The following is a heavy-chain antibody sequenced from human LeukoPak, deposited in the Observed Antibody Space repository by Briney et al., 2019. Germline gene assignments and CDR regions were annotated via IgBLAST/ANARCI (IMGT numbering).Heavy chain of an antibody. CDR2: INHSGST. D-gene: IGHD3-16*02. Sequence: SETLSLTCAVYGGSFSGYYWSWIRQPPGKGLEWIGEINHSGSTNYYPSLKSRVTISVDTSKNQFSLKLSSVTAADTAVYYCARSDYVWGSDRYKWFDPWGQGTLVTVSS. CDR1: GGSFSGYY. CDR3: ARSDYVWGSDRYKWFDP. V-gene: IGHV4-34*01. J-gene: IGHJ5*02.